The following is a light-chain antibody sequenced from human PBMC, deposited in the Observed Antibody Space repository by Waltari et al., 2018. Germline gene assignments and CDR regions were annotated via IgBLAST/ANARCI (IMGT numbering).Light chain of an antibody. Sequence: DIQMTQSPSSVSASVGDRVTITCRASQGISNGLAWYQQKPGKAPKLLNYAASSLQSGVPSRFSGSGSGTDFTHTIGSLQPEGLATYYCQQAKSFPRTLGPGTKVDI. V-gene: IGKV1-12*01. J-gene: IGKJ3*01. CDR2: AAS. CDR1: QGISNG. CDR3: QQAKSFPRT.